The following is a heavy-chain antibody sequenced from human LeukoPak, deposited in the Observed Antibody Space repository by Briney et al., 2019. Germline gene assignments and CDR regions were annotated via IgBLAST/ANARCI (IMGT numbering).Heavy chain of an antibody. CDR3: ARYSGSGYFDY. CDR1: GFTFSSYS. J-gene: IGHJ4*02. CDR2: IWYDGSNK. D-gene: IGHD1-26*01. V-gene: IGHV3-33*08. Sequence: PGGSLRLSCAASGFTFSSYSMNWVRQAPGKGLEWVAVIWYDGSNKYYADSVKGRFTISRDNSKNTLYLQMNSLRAEDTAVYYCARYSGSGYFDYWGQGTLVTVSS.